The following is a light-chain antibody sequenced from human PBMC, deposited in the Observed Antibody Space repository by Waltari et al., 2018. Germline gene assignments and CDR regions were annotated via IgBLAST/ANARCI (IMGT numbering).Light chain of an antibody. CDR1: ISNIGTHY. CDR2: LTH. Sequence: QSVLTQPPSASGTPGQSVTISCSGSISNIGTHYVYWYQQLPGTAPKLLLYLTHQRPPGVPDRFSASKSGTSASLAISGLRFEDEADYYCATRDEGPTVVFGGGTKLTVL. CDR3: ATRDEGPTVV. J-gene: IGLJ2*01. V-gene: IGLV1-47*01.